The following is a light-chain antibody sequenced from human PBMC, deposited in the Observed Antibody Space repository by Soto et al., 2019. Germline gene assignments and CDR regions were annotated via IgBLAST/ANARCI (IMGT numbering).Light chain of an antibody. CDR3: QSYASSLSGSV. Sequence: QSVLTQPPSVSGAPGQRVTISCTGSSSNIGAGYDVHWYQQLPGTAPKLLIYGNSNRPSGVPDRFSGSKSGTSASLAITGLQAEDEADDYCQSYASSLSGSVFGGGTKVTVL. CDR2: GNS. J-gene: IGLJ2*01. CDR1: SSNIGAGYD. V-gene: IGLV1-40*01.